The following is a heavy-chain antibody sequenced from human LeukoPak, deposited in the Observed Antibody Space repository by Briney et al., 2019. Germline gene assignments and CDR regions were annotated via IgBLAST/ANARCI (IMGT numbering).Heavy chain of an antibody. J-gene: IGHJ4*02. Sequence: SGGSLRLSCAASGFTFSSYAMSWVRQAPGKGLEWVSAISGSGGSTYYADSVKGRFTISRDNSKNTLYLQMNSLSAEDTAVYYCAKVGYSSGWYGKYFDYWGQGTLVTVSS. CDR3: AKVGYSSGWYGKYFDY. D-gene: IGHD6-19*01. CDR2: ISGSGGST. CDR1: GFTFSSYA. V-gene: IGHV3-23*01.